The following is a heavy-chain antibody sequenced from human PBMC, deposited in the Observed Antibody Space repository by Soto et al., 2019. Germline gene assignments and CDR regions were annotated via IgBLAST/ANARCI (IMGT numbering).Heavy chain of an antibody. CDR2: IYPGDSDT. J-gene: IGHJ4*02. D-gene: IGHD1-26*01. Sequence: GESLKIACKASGYSFTNYWIGWVRQMPGKGLEWMGIIYPGDSDTRYSPSFQGQVTISADKSITTAYLQWSSLKASDTAIYYCARRPRGVNGSYYDYLGQGVLVNVSP. CDR1: GYSFTNYW. V-gene: IGHV5-51*01. CDR3: ARRPRGVNGSYYDY.